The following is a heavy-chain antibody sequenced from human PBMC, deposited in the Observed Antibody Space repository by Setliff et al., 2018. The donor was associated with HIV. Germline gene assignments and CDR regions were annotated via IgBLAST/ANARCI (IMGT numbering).Heavy chain of an antibody. CDR3: ARIAGDYDFWSGFSKYYYYYYMDV. V-gene: IGHV4-39*07. D-gene: IGHD3-3*01. CDR1: GGSISSSSYY. Sequence: TSETLSLTCTVSGGSISSSSYYWGWIRQPPGKGLEWIGHIYTSGSTDYNPTFKSRVTISEDTSKNQVSLKVSSVTAADTAVYYCARIAGDYDFWSGFSKYYYYYYMDVWGKGTTVTVSS. J-gene: IGHJ6*03. CDR2: IYTSGST.